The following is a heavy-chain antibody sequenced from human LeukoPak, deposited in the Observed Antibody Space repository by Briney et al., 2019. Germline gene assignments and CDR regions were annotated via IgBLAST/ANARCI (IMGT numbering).Heavy chain of an antibody. V-gene: IGHV4-39*01. CDR2: IYYSGST. D-gene: IGHD2-8*01. CDR1: GGSISSSSYY. CDR3: ARPYCTNGVCYHEWGDAFDI. Sequence: PSETLSLTCTVSGGSISSSSYYWGWIRQPPGKGLEWIGSIYYSGSTYYNPSLKSRVTISVDTSKNQFSLKLSSVTAADTAVYYCARPYCTNGVCYHEWGDAFDIWGQGTMVTVSS. J-gene: IGHJ3*02.